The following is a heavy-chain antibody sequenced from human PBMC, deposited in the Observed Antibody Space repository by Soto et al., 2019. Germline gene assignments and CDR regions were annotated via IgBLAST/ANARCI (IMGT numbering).Heavy chain of an antibody. D-gene: IGHD3-22*01. V-gene: IGHV3-53*01. CDR1: GFTVSSNY. J-gene: IGHJ1*01. CDR3: ARDRVESGYPEYFQH. Sequence: EVQLVESGGGLIQPGGSLRLSCAASGFTVSSNYMSWVRQAPGKGLEWVSVIYSGGSTYYADSVKGRFTISRDNSKNTKYLQMNNLRAEDTAVYYCARDRVESGYPEYFQHWGQGTLVTVSS. CDR2: IYSGGST.